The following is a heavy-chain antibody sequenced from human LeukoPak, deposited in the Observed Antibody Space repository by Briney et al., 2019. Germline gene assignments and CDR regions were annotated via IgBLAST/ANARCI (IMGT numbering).Heavy chain of an antibody. Sequence: PSETLSLTRRVSSYSISSGYYWGWVRQPPGKGLEWIGSIHHSESTYYNPSLRSRVTISVDTSRNQFSLKLNSVTAADTAVYYCARCSGTYFFDYWGQGTLVTVSS. CDR2: IHHSEST. J-gene: IGHJ4*02. D-gene: IGHD6-19*01. CDR3: ARCSGTYFFDY. V-gene: IGHV4-38-2*01. CDR1: SYSISSGYY.